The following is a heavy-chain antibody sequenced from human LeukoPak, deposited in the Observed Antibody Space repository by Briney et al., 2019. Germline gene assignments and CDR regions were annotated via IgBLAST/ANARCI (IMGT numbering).Heavy chain of an antibody. D-gene: IGHD3-22*01. J-gene: IGHJ4*02. CDR2: IKSKTDGGTT. Sequence: GGSLRLSCAASGFTFSNAWMSWVRQAPGKGLEWVGRIKSKTDGGTTDYAAPVKGRFTISRDDSKNTLYLQVNSLKTEDTAVYYCTTSGWVYDSSGYYYFDYWGQGTLVTVSS. V-gene: IGHV3-15*01. CDR3: TTSGWVYDSSGYYYFDY. CDR1: GFTFSNAW.